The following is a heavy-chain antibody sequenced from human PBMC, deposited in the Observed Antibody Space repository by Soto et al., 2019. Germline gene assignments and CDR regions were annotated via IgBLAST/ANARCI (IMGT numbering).Heavy chain of an antibody. D-gene: IGHD3-22*01. CDR1: GGTFRIYA. CDR2: IIPMFGSA. J-gene: IGHJ1*01. Sequence: QVQLVQSGTEVKKPGSSVKVSCKASGGTFRIYAISWVRQAPGQGLEWMGQIIPMFGSATYAQKFQGRVTISADESTSTGYVELRSLRSDDTAVYYCARDGSISGSSVHFHDWGHCTLVTVSS. CDR3: ARDGSISGSSVHFHD. V-gene: IGHV1-69*01.